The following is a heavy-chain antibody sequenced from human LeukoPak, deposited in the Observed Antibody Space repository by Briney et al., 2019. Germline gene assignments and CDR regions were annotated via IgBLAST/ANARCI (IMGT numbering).Heavy chain of an antibody. D-gene: IGHD5-24*01. CDR1: TLTFSNAW. V-gene: IGHV3-15*01. J-gene: IGHJ4*02. Sequence: GPSLTLSCAPSTLTFSNAWTSSVPQPPRERLECVFRITIKIDGGTTDYAAPVKGRCTISRDDSKNTLYLQMKSLKTEDTAGHYFTTALSRVEMATIPSDYLGRGTLATVSS. CDR2: ITIKIDGGTT. CDR3: TTALSRVEMATIPSDY.